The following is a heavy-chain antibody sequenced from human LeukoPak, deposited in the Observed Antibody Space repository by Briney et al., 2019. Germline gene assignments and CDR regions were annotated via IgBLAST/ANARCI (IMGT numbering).Heavy chain of an antibody. CDR2: IHYSGST. CDR1: GGSISSYH. CDR3: AREKGTAMFDY. Sequence: SETLSLTCTVSGGSISSYHWIWIRQPPGKGLEWIGYIHYSGSTNYNPSLKSRVTISVDTSKNQFSLKLSSVTAADTAVYYCAREKGTAMFDYWGQGTLVTVSS. J-gene: IGHJ4*02. D-gene: IGHD5-18*01. V-gene: IGHV4-59*01.